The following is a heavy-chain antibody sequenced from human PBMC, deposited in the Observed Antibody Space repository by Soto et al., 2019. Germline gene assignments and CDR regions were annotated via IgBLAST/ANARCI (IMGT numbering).Heavy chain of an antibody. Sequence: QVQLVESGGGVVQPGRSLRLSCVASGFTFSSYGMSWVRQAPGKGLEWVAIISYDGSLKYYGDSVKGRFTISRDNSRNTLYLQMDSLRAEDTAVYYCAKEIIAVSGPWDFDKWGQGTLVTVSS. CDR2: ISYDGSLK. D-gene: IGHD6-19*01. CDR3: AKEIIAVSGPWDFDK. V-gene: IGHV3-30*18. J-gene: IGHJ4*02. CDR1: GFTFSSYG.